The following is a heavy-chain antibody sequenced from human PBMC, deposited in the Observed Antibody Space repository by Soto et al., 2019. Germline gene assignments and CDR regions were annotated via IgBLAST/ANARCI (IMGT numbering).Heavy chain of an antibody. CDR2: ISYDGTNK. D-gene: IGHD3-22*01. V-gene: IGHV3-30*03. J-gene: IGHJ2*01. CDR1: RFTFSSYG. CDR3: ARDTYYDSSGHYLYWYFDL. Sequence: QVQLVESGGGVVQPGRSLRLSCAASRFTFSSYGMHWVRQAPGKGLEWVSVISYDGTNKYYADSVKGRFTISRDNSKNTLYLQMNSLRAEDTAVYYCARDTYYDSSGHYLYWYFDLWGRGTLVTVSS.